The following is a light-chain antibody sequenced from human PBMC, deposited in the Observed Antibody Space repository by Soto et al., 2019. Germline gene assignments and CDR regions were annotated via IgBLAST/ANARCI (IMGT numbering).Light chain of an antibody. V-gene: IGKV3-11*01. CDR2: DAS. J-gene: IGKJ2*01. CDR1: QSVSSY. CDR3: QQRSNWRLYT. Sequence: EIVLTQSPATLYLSPGERATLSCRASQSVSSYLAWYQQKPGQAPRLLIYDASNRATGIPARFSGSGSGTDCNLTSSSLEPEDFAVYYCQQRSNWRLYTFGQGTKLEIK.